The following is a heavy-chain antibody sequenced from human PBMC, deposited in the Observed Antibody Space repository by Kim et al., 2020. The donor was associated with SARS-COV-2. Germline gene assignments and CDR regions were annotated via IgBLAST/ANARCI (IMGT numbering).Heavy chain of an antibody. D-gene: IGHD1-1*01. CDR3: ARGPAWSGGPFCFDY. J-gene: IGHJ4*02. V-gene: IGHV1-8*02. CDR2: MNPNSGNP. Sequence: ASVKVSCKASGYTFSNYAINWVRQATGQGLEWMGWMNPNSGNPAYAQKFQGRVTMTRNTSTSTAYMDLSSLRSEDTAVYYCARGPAWSGGPFCFDYWGRGTLVTVSS. CDR1: GYTFSNYA.